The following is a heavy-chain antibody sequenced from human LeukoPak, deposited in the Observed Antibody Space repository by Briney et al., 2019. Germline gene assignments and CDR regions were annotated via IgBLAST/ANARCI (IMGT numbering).Heavy chain of an antibody. D-gene: IGHD6-13*01. CDR1: GGSISSGGYY. Sequence: SETLSLTCTVSGGSISSGGYYWSWIRQPPGKGLEWIGYIYHSGSTYYNPSLKSRVTISVDTSKNQFSLKLSSVTAADTAVYYCARLRGSSWYAHGRGPFDYWGQGTLVTVSS. V-gene: IGHV4-30-2*01. J-gene: IGHJ4*02. CDR2: IYHSGST. CDR3: ARLRGSSWYAHGRGPFDY.